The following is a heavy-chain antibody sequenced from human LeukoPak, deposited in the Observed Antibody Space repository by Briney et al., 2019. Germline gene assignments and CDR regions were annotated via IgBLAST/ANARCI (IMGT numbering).Heavy chain of an antibody. Sequence: SETLSLTCTVSGGSISSGGYYWSWIRQHPGKGLEWIGYIYYSGSTYYNPSLKSRVTISVDTSKNQFSLKLSSVTAADTAVYYCARGLLTVAGTGGDYWGQGTLVTVSS. CDR1: GGSISSGGYY. D-gene: IGHD6-19*01. CDR3: ARGLLTVAGTGGDY. V-gene: IGHV4-31*03. CDR2: IYYSGST. J-gene: IGHJ4*02.